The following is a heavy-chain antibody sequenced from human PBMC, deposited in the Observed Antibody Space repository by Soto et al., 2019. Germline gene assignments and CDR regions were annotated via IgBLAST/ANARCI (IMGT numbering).Heavy chain of an antibody. D-gene: IGHD6-19*01. CDR2: ISGSAGST. CDR1: GFTFSSYA. V-gene: IGHV3-23*01. CDR3: SKCRGQWMVSYYYHGMDV. Sequence: GGSLRLSCAASGFTFSSYAMSWVRQAPGQGLEWVSLISGSAGSTYYADSVQGRFTISRDNSKNTLYLQMNSLGAEDTAVYYCSKCRGQWMVSYYYHGMDVWGQGTTVTVSS. J-gene: IGHJ6*02.